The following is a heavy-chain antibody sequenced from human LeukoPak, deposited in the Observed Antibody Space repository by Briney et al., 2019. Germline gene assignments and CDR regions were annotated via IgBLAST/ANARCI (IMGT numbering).Heavy chain of an antibody. Sequence: ASVKVSCKASGYTFTSYDINWLRQATGQGLEWMGWISAYNGNTNYAQKLQGRVTMTTDTSTSTAYMELRSLRSDDAAVYYCARDKVGATPNFDYWGQGTLVTVSS. CDR3: ARDKVGATPNFDY. D-gene: IGHD1-26*01. CDR1: GYTFTSYD. J-gene: IGHJ4*02. V-gene: IGHV1-18*01. CDR2: ISAYNGNT.